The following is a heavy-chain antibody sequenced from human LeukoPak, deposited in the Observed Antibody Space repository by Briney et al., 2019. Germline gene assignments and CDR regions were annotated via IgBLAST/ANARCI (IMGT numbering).Heavy chain of an antibody. Sequence: SETLSLTCTVSGGSISSYYWSWIRQPPGKGLEWIGCIYYSGSTNYNPSLKSRVTISVDTSKNQFSLKLSSVTAADTAVYYCARGSTTVTPWDQGTLVTVSS. V-gene: IGHV4-59*01. CDR2: IYYSGST. D-gene: IGHD4-17*01. J-gene: IGHJ4*02. CDR3: ARGSTTVTP. CDR1: GGSISSYY.